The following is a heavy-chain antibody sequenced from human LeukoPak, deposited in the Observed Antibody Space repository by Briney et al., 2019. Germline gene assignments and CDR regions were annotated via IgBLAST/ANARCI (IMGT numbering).Heavy chain of an antibody. CDR2: INAGNGNT. J-gene: IGHJ4*02. D-gene: IGHD6-19*01. V-gene: IGHV1-3*01. Sequence: ASVKVSCKASGYTFTSYTMYWVRQAPGQRLEWMGWINAGNGNTKYSQKFQGRVTITRDTSASTAYMELSSLRSEDTAVYYCARTKTGSSGWSQYYFDYWGQGTLVTVSS. CDR3: ARTKTGSSGWSQYYFDY. CDR1: GYTFTSYT.